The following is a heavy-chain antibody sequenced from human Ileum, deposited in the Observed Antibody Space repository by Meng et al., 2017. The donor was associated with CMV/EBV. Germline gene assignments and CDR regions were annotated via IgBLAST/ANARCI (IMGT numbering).Heavy chain of an antibody. D-gene: IGHD6-19*01. V-gene: IGHV4-39*01. CDR2: IYYSGST. CDR3: ARHSPCHCPLAEGY. CDR1: GGSISSSSYY. J-gene: IGHJ4*02. Sequence: SETLSLTCTVSGGSISSSSYYWGGICQPPGKGLEWIGSIYYSGSTYYNPSLKSRVTITVDTSKNQFSLKLSSVTAADTAVYYCARHSPCHCPLAEGYWGQGTLVTVSS.